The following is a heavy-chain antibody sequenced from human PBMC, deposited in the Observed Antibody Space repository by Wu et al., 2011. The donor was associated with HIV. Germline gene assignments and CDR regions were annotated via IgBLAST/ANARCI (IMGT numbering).Heavy chain of an antibody. CDR3: ARAIGTTSPYYYHYMDV. CDR1: GGTFNTYA. J-gene: IGHJ6*03. Sequence: QVQLVQSGTEVKKPGSSVKVSCKASGGTFNTYAISWVRQAPGQGLEWMGGIIPIFGTTNHAQKFQGRVTITTDESTSTAYMELSSLRFEDTAVYYCARAIGTTSPYYYHYMDVWGKGTTVTVSS. CDR2: IIPIFGTT. V-gene: IGHV1-69*05. D-gene: IGHD1-1*01.